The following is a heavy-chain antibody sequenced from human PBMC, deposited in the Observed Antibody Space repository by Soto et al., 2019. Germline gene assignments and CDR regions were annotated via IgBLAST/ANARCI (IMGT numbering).Heavy chain of an antibody. CDR3: ASADSSSWPGYYYYGMDV. CDR2: IYYSGST. CDR1: GGSVSSGSYY. Sequence: QVQLQESGPGLVKPSETLSLTCTVSGGSVSSGSYYWSWIRQPPGKGLEWIGYIYYSGSTNYNPSLKSRVTISVDTSKNQFSLKLSSVTAADTAVYYCASADSSSWPGYYYYGMDVWGQGTTVTVSS. D-gene: IGHD6-6*01. V-gene: IGHV4-61*01. J-gene: IGHJ6*02.